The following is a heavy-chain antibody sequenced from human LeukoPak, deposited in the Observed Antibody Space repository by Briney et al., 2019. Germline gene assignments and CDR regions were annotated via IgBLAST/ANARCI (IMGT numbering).Heavy chain of an antibody. J-gene: IGHJ4*02. D-gene: IGHD4-23*01. V-gene: IGHV1-2*06. CDR1: GYTFTGYY. CDR2: INPGSGGT. Sequence: GASVKVSCKASGYTFTGYYMHWVRRAPGQGFEWMGRINPGSGGTNYAQKFQGRVTMTRDTSTSTAYMELSGLRSDDTAVYYCAKDNSAVLNFFDYWGQGTLVTVSS. CDR3: AKDNSAVLNFFDY.